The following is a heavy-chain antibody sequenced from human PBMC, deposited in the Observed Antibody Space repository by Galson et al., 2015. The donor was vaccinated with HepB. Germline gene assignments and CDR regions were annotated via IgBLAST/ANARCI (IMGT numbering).Heavy chain of an antibody. CDR3: TRSLGYCTNGVCPITGYFDY. CDR1: GFTFGDYA. Sequence: SLRLSCAASGFTFGDYAMNWVRQAPGKGLEWVGFIRSKAYGGTTEYAASVKGRFTISRDDSKSIAYLQMNSLKTEDTAVYYCTRSLGYCTNGVCPITGYFDYWGQGTLVTVSS. V-gene: IGHV3-49*04. D-gene: IGHD2-8*01. CDR2: IRSKAYGGTT. J-gene: IGHJ4*02.